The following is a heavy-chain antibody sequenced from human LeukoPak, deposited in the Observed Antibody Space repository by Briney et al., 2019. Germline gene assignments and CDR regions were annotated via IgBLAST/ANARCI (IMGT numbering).Heavy chain of an antibody. CDR1: GGSISSYY. CDR3: ARGVEGYCSGDNCYYYYYYMDV. V-gene: IGHV4-59*01. J-gene: IGHJ6*03. D-gene: IGHD2-15*01. CDR2: IYYSGST. Sequence: PSETLSLTCTVSGGSISSYYWSWIRQPPGKGLEWIGCIYYSGSTNYNPSLKSRVTISVDTSKNQFSLKLSSVTAADTAVYYCARGVEGYCSGDNCYYYYYYMDVWGKGTTVTVSS.